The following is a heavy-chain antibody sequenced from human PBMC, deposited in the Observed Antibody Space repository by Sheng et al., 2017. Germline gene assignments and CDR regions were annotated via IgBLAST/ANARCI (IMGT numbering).Heavy chain of an antibody. J-gene: IGHJ6*02. V-gene: IGHV4-4*02. CDR1: GGSISSSDL. Sequence: QVQLQESGPGLMKPSGTLSLTCAVSGGSISSSDLWTWVRQPPGKGLDWIGEISRSGSTNYNPSLKSRVTISVDKSNNQFSLKLTSLTAADTALYYCARKKRAMVRGLYYYFGMDVWGQGTTVTVSS. D-gene: IGHD3-10*01. CDR3: ARKKRAMVRGLYYYFGMDV. CDR2: ISRSGST.